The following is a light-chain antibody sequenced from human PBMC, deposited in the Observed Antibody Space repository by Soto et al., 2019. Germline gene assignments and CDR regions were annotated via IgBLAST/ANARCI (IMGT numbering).Light chain of an antibody. CDR1: SSDVGAYNY. CDR2: EVS. J-gene: IGLJ3*02. V-gene: IGLV2-8*01. CDR3: TSYAGSNIWV. Sequence: QSALTQPPSASGSPGQSVTISCTGTSSDVGAYNYVSWYQQYPGKAPKLMIYEVSKRPSGVPDRFSGSKSGKTASLTVSGVQPEDEADYYCTSYAGSNIWVFGGGTKVTVL.